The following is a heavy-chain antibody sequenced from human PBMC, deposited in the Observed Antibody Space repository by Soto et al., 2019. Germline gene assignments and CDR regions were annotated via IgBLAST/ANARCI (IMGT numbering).Heavy chain of an antibody. CDR2: IYYSGST. Sequence: TSETLSLTCTVSGGSISSGDYYWSWIRQPPGKGLEWIGYIYYSGSTYYNPSLKSRVTISVDTSKNTLYLLMNSLRVEDTAVYYCARNKDGVDYWGQGTLVTVSS. CDR3: ARNKDGVDY. V-gene: IGHV4-30-4*01. J-gene: IGHJ4*02. CDR1: GGSISSGDYY.